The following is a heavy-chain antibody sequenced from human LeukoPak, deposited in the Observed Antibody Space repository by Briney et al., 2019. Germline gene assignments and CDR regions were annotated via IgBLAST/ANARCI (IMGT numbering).Heavy chain of an antibody. V-gene: IGHV3-9*03. CDR1: GFTFDDFA. Sequence: GGSLRLSCAASGFTFDDFAMHWVRQAPGKGLEWVSSISWNSGIIGYADSVKGRFTISRDNAKNSLYLQMNSLRADDMALYFCAKDLGGVGAGAGDAFDIWGQGTLVAVSS. CDR3: AKDLGGVGAGAGDAFDI. CDR2: ISWNSGII. J-gene: IGHJ3*02. D-gene: IGHD1-26*01.